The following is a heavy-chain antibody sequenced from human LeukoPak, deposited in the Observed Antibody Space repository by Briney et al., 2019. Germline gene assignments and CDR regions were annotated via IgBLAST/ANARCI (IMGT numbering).Heavy chain of an antibody. CDR3: ARRHSSGWFYY. V-gene: IGHV4-38-2*02. CDR1: GYSISNGYY. CDR2: IYRSEST. D-gene: IGHD6-19*01. J-gene: IGHJ4*02. Sequence: SETLSLTCTVSGYSISNGYYWDWIRQPPGRGLEWIGNIYRSESTSYNPSLKSRVTISVDTSKNQFSLKVNSVTAAATAVYYCARRHSSGWFYYWGQGTLVTVSS.